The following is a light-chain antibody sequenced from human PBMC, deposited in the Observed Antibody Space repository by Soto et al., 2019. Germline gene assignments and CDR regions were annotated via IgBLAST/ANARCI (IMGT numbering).Light chain of an antibody. J-gene: IGLJ3*02. Sequence: QSALTQPPSASGTPGQRVAISCSGSSSNIGSNTVNWYQQLPGTAPKLLIYSNNQRPSGVPDRFSASKSGTSASLAISGLQSEDEADYYCAAWDDGLNGSWVFGGGTQLTVL. CDR1: SSNIGSNT. CDR2: SNN. CDR3: AAWDDGLNGSWV. V-gene: IGLV1-44*01.